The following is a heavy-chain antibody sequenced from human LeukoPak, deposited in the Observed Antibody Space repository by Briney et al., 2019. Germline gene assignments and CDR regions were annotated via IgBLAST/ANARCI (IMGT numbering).Heavy chain of an antibody. CDR1: GFTFNRHW. Sequence: GGSLRLSCAASGFTFNRHWMTWVRQAPGKGLEWVAHIRDDGSDKWYVDSVKGRFTISRDNAKNSVYLHMNSLRAEDTAVYYCARDGGHWNDLDYWGQGTLVTVSS. CDR2: IRDDGSDK. V-gene: IGHV3-7*05. D-gene: IGHD1-1*01. J-gene: IGHJ4*02. CDR3: ARDGGHWNDLDY.